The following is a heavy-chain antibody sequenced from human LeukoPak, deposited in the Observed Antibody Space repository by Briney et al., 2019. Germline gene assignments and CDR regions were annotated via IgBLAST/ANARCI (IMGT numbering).Heavy chain of an antibody. Sequence: ASVKVSCKASGYTFTSYGISWVRQAPGQGLEWMGWISAYNGNTNYAQKLQGRVTMTTDTSTSTAYMELRSLRSEDTAVYYCATDTYYGSGSYYNVGYWGQGTLVTVSS. J-gene: IGHJ4*02. CDR1: GYTFTSYG. D-gene: IGHD3-10*01. V-gene: IGHV1-18*01. CDR2: ISAYNGNT. CDR3: ATDTYYGSGSYYNVGY.